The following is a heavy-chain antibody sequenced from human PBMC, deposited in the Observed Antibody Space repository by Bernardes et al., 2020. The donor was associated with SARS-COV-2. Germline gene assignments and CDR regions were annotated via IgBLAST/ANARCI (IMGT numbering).Heavy chain of an antibody. CDR1: GGSISSSSYY. J-gene: IGHJ6*04. CDR2: IYYSGST. V-gene: IGHV4-39*01. Sequence: SETLSLTCTVSGGSISSSSYYWGWIRQPPGKGLEWIGSIYYSGSTYYNPSLKSRVTISVDTSKNQFSLKLSSVTAADTAVYYCARRLLDGGYYYGMDVWGKGTTVTVSS. D-gene: IGHD2-15*01. CDR3: ARRLLDGGYYYGMDV.